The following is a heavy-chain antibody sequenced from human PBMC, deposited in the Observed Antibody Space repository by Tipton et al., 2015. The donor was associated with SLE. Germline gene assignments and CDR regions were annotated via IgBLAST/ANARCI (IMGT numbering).Heavy chain of an antibody. CDR1: GFAVSNIY. CDR2: INSAAGT. CDR3: AREGRGSYFEY. D-gene: IGHD3-10*01. J-gene: IGHJ4*02. V-gene: IGHV3-66*01. Sequence: SLRLSCAAAGFAVSNIYMTWVRQAPGKGLEWVSSINSAAGTYYADSVKGRFVISRENSKNTLYLQMNSLRAEDTAVYYCAREGRGSYFEYWGQGTLVTVSS.